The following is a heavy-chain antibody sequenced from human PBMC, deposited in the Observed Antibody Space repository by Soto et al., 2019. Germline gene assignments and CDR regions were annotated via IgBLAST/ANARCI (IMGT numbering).Heavy chain of an antibody. CDR2: TYYRSKWFN. V-gene: IGHV6-1*01. J-gene: IGHJ4*02. D-gene: IGHD4-4*01. Sequence: QVQLQQSGPGLVKPSQTLSLTCAISGDSVSSNSAAWNWIRQSPSRGLEWLGRTYYRSKWFNDYAVSVKSRITINPDTSKNQFSLQLNSVTPEDTAVYYCFMVGDYSNRPADYWGQGTLVTVSS. CDR1: GDSVSSNSAA. CDR3: FMVGDYSNRPADY.